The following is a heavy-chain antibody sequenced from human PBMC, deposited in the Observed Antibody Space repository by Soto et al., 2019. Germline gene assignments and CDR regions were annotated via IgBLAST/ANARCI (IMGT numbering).Heavy chain of an antibody. J-gene: IGHJ4*02. CDR1: GXIFSSHC. CDR2: IGPDGSNM. V-gene: IGHV3-74*01. Sequence: HPXGSLRLSCAASGXIFSSHCMHWVRQAPGKGLVWVSHIGPDGSNMRDADSVQGRFTISRDNARNTLYLQMKSLRDEDTAVYYCVRDNNWSYDYWGQGILGPVS. D-gene: IGHD1-1*01. CDR3: VRDNNWSYDY.